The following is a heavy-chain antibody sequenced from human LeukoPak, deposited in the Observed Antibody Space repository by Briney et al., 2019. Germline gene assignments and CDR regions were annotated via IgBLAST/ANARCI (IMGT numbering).Heavy chain of an antibody. J-gene: IGHJ4*02. CDR3: ARYDYSYSSSSEGFDY. V-gene: IGHV4-59*12. D-gene: IGHD6-6*01. CDR2: IYYSGST. Sequence: PSETLSLTCTVSGGSISSYYWSWIRQPPGKGLEWIGYIYYSGSTYYNPSLKSRVTISVDTSKNQFSLKLSSVTAADTAVYYCARYDYSYSSSSEGFDYWGQGTLVTVSS. CDR1: GGSISSYY.